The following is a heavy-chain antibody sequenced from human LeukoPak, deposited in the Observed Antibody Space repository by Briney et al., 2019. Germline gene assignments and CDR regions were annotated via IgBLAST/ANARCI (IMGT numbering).Heavy chain of an antibody. D-gene: IGHD3-22*01. J-gene: IGHJ1*01. Sequence: GGSLKLSCAASGFTFSTYWMHWVRQAPGKGLVWVSRIKSDGSTNYADSVKGRFTISRDNANNTLSLQMNSLRPEDTGVYYCARAPSEIGGYYPEYFRHWGQGTLVTVSS. CDR1: GFTFSTYW. CDR3: ARAPSEIGGYYPEYFRH. CDR2: IKSDGST. V-gene: IGHV3-74*01.